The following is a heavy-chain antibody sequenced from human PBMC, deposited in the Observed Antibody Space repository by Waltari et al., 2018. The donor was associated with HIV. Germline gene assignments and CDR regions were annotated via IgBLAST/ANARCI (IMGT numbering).Heavy chain of an antibody. CDR2: ISSETEDI. Sequence: EVQLVESGGGLVQPGGSLRLSCAASGFNFNIYSMNWVRQTPGKGLEWVSFISSETEDIYYADSVKGRFTISRDSARNSMFLQMSSLRVEDTVLYFCARGASGGKYRPAYFDHWGQGTQVTVSS. V-gene: IGHV3-21*02. D-gene: IGHD2-15*01. CDR1: GFNFNIYS. CDR3: ARGASGGKYRPAYFDH. J-gene: IGHJ4*02.